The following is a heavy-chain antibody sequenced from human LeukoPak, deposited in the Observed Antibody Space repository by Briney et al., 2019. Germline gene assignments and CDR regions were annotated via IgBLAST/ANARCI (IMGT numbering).Heavy chain of an antibody. CDR2: ISGSGGST. D-gene: IGHD3-3*01. CDR1: GFTFSSYA. J-gene: IGHJ6*03. V-gene: IGHV3-23*01. CDR3: AKTSLSDASGHYYYMDV. Sequence: PGGSLRLSCAASGFTFSSYAMSWVRQAPGKGLEWVSAISGSGGSTYYADSVKGRFTISRDNSHNTVSLQVNNLRTEDTALYYCAKTSLSDASGHYYYMDVWGKGTTVTVSS.